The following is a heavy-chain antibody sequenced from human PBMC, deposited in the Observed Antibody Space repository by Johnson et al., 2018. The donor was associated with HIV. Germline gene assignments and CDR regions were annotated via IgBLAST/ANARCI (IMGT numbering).Heavy chain of an antibody. J-gene: IGHJ3*01. D-gene: IGHD4-17*01. V-gene: IGHV3-30*04. CDR2: ISNDGSNK. Sequence: VHLVESGGGVVQPGRSLRLSCAASGFTFSSHAMHWVRQAPGKGLEWVTFISNDGSNKYYADSVRGRFTISRDNSKNTLYLQMNSLKTEDTAVYYCTTCPPGGDYLFSPLRVASGCVWGQGTMVTVSS. CDR1: GFTFSSHA. CDR3: TTCPPGGDYLFSPLRVASGCV.